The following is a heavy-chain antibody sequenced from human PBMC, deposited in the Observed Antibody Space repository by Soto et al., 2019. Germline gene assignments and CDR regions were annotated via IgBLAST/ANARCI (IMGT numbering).Heavy chain of an antibody. Sequence: DVQLVESGGGLVKPGGSLRLSCAASGFNFITFSMNWVRQAPGKGLEWVSSISASSSSIDYAESVKGRFTGSRDNAKNSLYLQMNSLTAEDTALYSCVRDAYNRDAFDIWGQGTTVTVSS. V-gene: IGHV3-21*01. J-gene: IGHJ3*02. CDR3: VRDAYNRDAFDI. CDR2: ISASSSSI. D-gene: IGHD1-20*01. CDR1: GFNFITFS.